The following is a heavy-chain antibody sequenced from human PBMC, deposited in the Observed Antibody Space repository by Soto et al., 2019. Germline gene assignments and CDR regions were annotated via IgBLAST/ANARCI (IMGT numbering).Heavy chain of an antibody. CDR1: GFTFSSDG. Sequence: PGGSLRLSCAASGFTFSSDGMHWVRQAPGKGLEWVAVISYDGSNKYYADSVKGRFTISRDNSKNTLYLQMNSLRAEDTAVYYCANAPAIVLVPAALGGDYWGQGTLVTVSS. V-gene: IGHV3-30*18. CDR3: ANAPAIVLVPAALGGDY. J-gene: IGHJ4*02. D-gene: IGHD2-2*01. CDR2: ISYDGSNK.